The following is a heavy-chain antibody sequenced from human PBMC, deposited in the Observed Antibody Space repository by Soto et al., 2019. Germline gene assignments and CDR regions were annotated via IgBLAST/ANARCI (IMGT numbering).Heavy chain of an antibody. J-gene: IGHJ6*02. CDR1: GFTFTRYS. CDR3: ARPSSGRAYYYYYGMDV. Sequence: GGSLRLSCAASGFTFTRYSMNWVRQAPGKGLEWVSSISSSSSYIYYADSVKGRFTISRDNAKNSLYLQMNSLRAEDTAVYYCARPSSGRAYYYYYGMDVWGQGTTVTVSS. V-gene: IGHV3-21*01. CDR2: ISSSSSYI. D-gene: IGHD3-22*01.